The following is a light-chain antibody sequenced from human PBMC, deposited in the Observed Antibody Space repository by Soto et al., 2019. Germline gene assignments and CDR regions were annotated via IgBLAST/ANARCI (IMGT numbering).Light chain of an antibody. CDR2: GAS. Sequence: EIVMTQSPATLSVSPGERATLSCRASQSVSANLAWYHQKPGQPPRLLIYGASTRATGIPARFSGSGSGTEFTLTISSLQSEDFAVYYCQQYNDWPPWTFGQETTVEIK. CDR3: QQYNDWPPWT. J-gene: IGKJ1*01. V-gene: IGKV3-15*01. CDR1: QSVSAN.